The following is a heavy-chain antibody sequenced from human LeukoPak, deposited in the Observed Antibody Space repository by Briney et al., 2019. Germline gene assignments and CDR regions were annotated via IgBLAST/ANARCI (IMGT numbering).Heavy chain of an antibody. V-gene: IGHV3-74*01. CDR2: INTDGSST. CDR3: ARGDYGSGSYYNYPFDY. Sequence: PGGSLRLSCAASGFTVSSNYMSWVRQAPGKGLVWVSRINTDGSSTSYADSVKGRFTISRDNAKNTLYLQMNSLRAEDTAVYYCARGDYGSGSYYNYPFDYWGQGTLVTVSS. D-gene: IGHD3-10*01. J-gene: IGHJ4*02. CDR1: GFTVSSNY.